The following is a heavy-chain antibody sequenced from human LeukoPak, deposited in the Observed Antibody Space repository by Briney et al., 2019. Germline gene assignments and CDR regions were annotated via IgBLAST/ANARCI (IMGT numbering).Heavy chain of an antibody. CDR3: AREATYYDFWSGYDQYYYYYYMDV. Sequence: SETLSLTCTVSGDSFTSVTDYWAWIRQPPGKGLEWIASGDYSGGTYYNPSLESRVAISADMSKNQISLKLTSVTGADTAVYYCAREATYYDFWSGYDQYYYYYYMDVWGKGTTVTVSS. D-gene: IGHD3-3*01. J-gene: IGHJ6*03. CDR2: GDYSGGT. V-gene: IGHV4-39*07. CDR1: GDSFTSVTDY.